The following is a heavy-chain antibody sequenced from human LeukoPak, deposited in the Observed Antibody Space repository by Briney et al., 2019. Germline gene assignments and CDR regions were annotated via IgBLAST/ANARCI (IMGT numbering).Heavy chain of an antibody. D-gene: IGHD6-13*01. J-gene: IGHJ6*02. CDR2: ISSSSSYI. CDR3: ARLAAAGQYYYYGMDG. V-gene: IGHV3-21*01. CDR1: GFTFSSYS. Sequence: GGPLRLSCAASGFTFSSYSMNWVRQAPGKGLEWVSSISSSSSYIYYVDSVKGRFTISRDNANNSLHLQMNSLRAEDTAVYYCARLAAAGQYYYYGMDGWGQGTTVTVSS.